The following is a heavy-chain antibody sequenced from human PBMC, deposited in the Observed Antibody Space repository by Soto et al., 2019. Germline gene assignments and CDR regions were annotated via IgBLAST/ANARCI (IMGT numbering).Heavy chain of an antibody. Sequence: QVQLVESGGGVVQPGRSLRLSCAASGFIFSSYGMHWVRQAPGKGLEWVAVISYEGSHTYYADSVKGRFTITRDNSKNTLYRQRNSLRPEDTAVYYCAKEVHCGGGSCSWSEGFDYWGQGTLLTVSS. D-gene: IGHD2-15*01. CDR2: ISYEGSHT. J-gene: IGHJ4*02. CDR1: GFIFSSYG. V-gene: IGHV3-30*18. CDR3: AKEVHCGGGSCSWSEGFDY.